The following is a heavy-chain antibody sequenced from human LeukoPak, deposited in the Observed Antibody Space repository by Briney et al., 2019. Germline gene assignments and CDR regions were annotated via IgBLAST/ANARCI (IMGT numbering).Heavy chain of an antibody. CDR1: GFTFSSYA. Sequence: GGSLRLSCAASGFTFSSYAMSWVRRAPGKGLEWVSSISGSGGSTYYAQSVKGRFSIYRANSTNTLNLQMDSLRADDTALYFCAKDPYNVAVAKTNGWFDPWGQGTLVTVSS. D-gene: IGHD2-15*01. V-gene: IGHV3-23*01. J-gene: IGHJ5*02. CDR2: ISGSGGST. CDR3: AKDPYNVAVAKTNGWFDP.